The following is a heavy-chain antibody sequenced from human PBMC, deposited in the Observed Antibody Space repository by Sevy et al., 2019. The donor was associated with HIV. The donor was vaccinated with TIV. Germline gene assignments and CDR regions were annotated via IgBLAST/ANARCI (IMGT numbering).Heavy chain of an antibody. D-gene: IGHD3-10*01. V-gene: IGHV3-23*01. CDR3: AKRVAGALAALDI. CDR1: GFTFRNYV. Sequence: GGSLRLSCAASGFTFRNYVMNWVRQPPGKGLEWVSVISDGGGTTYYADSMKGRFTISRDESKRTLYLQRNSLRVEDTAVYFCAKRVAGALAALDIWGQGTMVTVSS. CDR2: ISDGGGTT. J-gene: IGHJ3*02.